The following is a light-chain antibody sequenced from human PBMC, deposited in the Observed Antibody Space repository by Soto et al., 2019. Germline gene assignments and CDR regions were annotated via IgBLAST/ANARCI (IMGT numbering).Light chain of an antibody. CDR3: QSYDSILSGSVV. J-gene: IGLJ1*01. CDR2: GNS. CDR1: SSNIGAGYD. Sequence: QSVLTQPPSVSGAPGQRVTISCTGSSSNIGAGYDVHWYQQLPGTAPKLLIYGNSNRPSGVPDRFSGSKSGTSASLAITGLQAEDEADYYCQSYDSILSGSVVFGTGTKLTVL. V-gene: IGLV1-40*01.